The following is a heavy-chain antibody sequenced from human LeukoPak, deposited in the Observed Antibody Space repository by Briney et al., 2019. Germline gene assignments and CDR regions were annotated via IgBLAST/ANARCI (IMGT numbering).Heavy chain of an antibody. D-gene: IGHD3-22*01. CDR3: ARLLDNDSSGHPDTFDM. Sequence: PSETLCLSCTVSGGSISSHYWTWIRQPPGKGLEWIGYIYYTGSTRYNPSLQSRLTISSDTSENTFSLKLTSVTAADTAVYYCARLLDNDSSGHPDTFDMWGQGTVVTVSS. V-gene: IGHV4-59*11. J-gene: IGHJ3*02. CDR1: GGSISSHY. CDR2: IYYTGST.